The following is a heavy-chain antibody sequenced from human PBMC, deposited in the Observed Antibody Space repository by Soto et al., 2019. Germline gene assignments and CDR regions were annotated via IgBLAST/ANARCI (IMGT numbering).Heavy chain of an antibody. Sequence: ASAKVSCKISGHTLTDFSTHRVRQAPGKGSERLGGFDPEGGEAIYAQKGHGRVTVTADTVTDTAYMELSGLKSDDTAVYSSATPPPLRGAMITNLNFDFWAQGTPVTAYS. CDR1: GHTLTDFS. V-gene: IGHV1-24*01. J-gene: IGHJ4*02. CDR2: FDPEGGEA. D-gene: IGHD3-10*01. CDR3: ATPPPLRGAMITNLNFDF.